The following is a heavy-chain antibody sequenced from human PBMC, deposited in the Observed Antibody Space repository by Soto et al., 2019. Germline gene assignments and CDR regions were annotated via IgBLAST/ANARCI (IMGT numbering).Heavy chain of an antibody. J-gene: IGHJ4*02. CDR1: GFTFSGAW. V-gene: IGHV3-15*01. Sequence: EVQLVESGGGLVRPGESLRLSCAASGFTFSGAWMNWVRQPPGKGLEWVGLIRSKTSGGTADYAAPVKGRFTVSRDDLKNTLYLQMNSLKTEDTAMYYCIWKGATFDYWGQGTLVIVSS. CDR3: IWKGATFDY. CDR2: IRSKTSGGTA. D-gene: IGHD1-26*01.